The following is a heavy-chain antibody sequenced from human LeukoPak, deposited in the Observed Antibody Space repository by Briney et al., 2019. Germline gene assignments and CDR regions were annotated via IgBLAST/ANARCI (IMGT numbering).Heavy chain of an antibody. D-gene: IGHD4-17*01. CDR2: IYYSGST. CDR1: GGSISSYY. Sequence: SETLSLTCSVSGGSISSYYWSWIRQPPGKGLEWIGYIYYSGSTNYNPSLKSRVTISVDTSKNQFSLKLSSVTAADTAVYYCARLLNGDYGDYWGQGTLVTVSS. CDR3: ARLLNGDYGDY. V-gene: IGHV4-59*08. J-gene: IGHJ4*02.